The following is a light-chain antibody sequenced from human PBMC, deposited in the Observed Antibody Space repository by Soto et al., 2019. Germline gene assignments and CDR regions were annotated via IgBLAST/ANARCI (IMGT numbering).Light chain of an antibody. Sequence: QSALTQPASVSGSPGQSITISCTGTSSDVGGYNYVSWYQQHPGKAPKLMIYAVSNRPSGVSNRFSGSKSGNTASLTISGLQAEDEADYYCISYTISSTLYVVFSGGTKLTVL. CDR1: SSDVGGYNY. V-gene: IGLV2-14*01. CDR2: AVS. J-gene: IGLJ2*01. CDR3: ISYTISSTLYVV.